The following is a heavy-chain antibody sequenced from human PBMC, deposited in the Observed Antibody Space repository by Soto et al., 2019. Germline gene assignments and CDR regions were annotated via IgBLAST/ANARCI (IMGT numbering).Heavy chain of an antibody. J-gene: IGHJ6*02. Sequence: PGGSLSVSCAASGFTFSSDIMNWVRQAPGKWLELVSSISSSSSYIYYADSVKGRFTISIDNAKNSLYLQMNSLRAEDTAVYYCARDGCSSTSCPVDYYYGMDVWGQGTTVTVSS. CDR1: GFTFSSDI. D-gene: IGHD2-2*01. CDR2: ISSSSSYI. CDR3: ARDGCSSTSCPVDYYYGMDV. V-gene: IGHV3-21*01.